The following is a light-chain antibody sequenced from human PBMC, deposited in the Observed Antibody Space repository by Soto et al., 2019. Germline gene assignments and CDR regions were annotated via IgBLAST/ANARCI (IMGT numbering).Light chain of an antibody. CDR3: WQYYDWPPIT. CDR2: GAS. J-gene: IGKJ5*01. V-gene: IGKV3-15*01. Sequence: EIVVKQAPGTLSVSPGERATLSCRASQSVSSNYAWYQQKPGQPARLLINGASTRATGITARISGSGSGTEFTLTISSMLSEDVAAVYYWQYYDWPPITFGQGTRLEIK. CDR1: QSVSSN.